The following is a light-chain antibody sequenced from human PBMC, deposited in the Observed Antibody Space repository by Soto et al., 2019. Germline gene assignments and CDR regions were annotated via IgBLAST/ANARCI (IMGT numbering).Light chain of an antibody. J-gene: IGKJ4*01. Sequence: AIRMTQSPSSFSASTGDRVTITCRASQGISSYLAWYQQKPGKAPKLLIYTASTLQSGVPSRFSGRGSGTDFTLTISCLQSEDFATYYCQQYYNYPLTFGGGTKVEIK. CDR2: TAS. CDR3: QQYYNYPLT. CDR1: QGISSY. V-gene: IGKV1-8*01.